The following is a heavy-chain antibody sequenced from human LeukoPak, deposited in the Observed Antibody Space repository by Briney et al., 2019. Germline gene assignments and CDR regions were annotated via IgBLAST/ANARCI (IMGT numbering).Heavy chain of an antibody. CDR3: ARLGMGSGWLGAYYYYYGMDV. CDR1: GVTVSSNSAA. V-gene: IGHV6-1*01. CDR2: TYCRSKLYN. J-gene: IGHJ6*04. Sequence: SQTLSLTCALSGVTVSSNSAAWNWIRQSPSRGLDLLGRTYCRSKLYNDYAGSVKSRITINPDTSKNQLSQQLNSVSPENTAVYYCARLGMGSGWLGAYYYYYGMDVWGKGTTVTVSS. D-gene: IGHD6-19*01.